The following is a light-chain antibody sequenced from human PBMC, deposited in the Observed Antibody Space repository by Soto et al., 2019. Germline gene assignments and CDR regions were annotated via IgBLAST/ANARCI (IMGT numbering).Light chain of an antibody. J-gene: IGKJ5*01. Sequence: EIVLTQSPATLSLSPGERATLSCRASQSVSHHLGWYQQKPGQAPRLLIYDASNRATAIPARFRGSGSGTDFTLTISSLEPEDFAVYYCQNSGTFGQGTRLEIK. CDR1: QSVSHH. V-gene: IGKV3-11*01. CDR3: QNSGT. CDR2: DAS.